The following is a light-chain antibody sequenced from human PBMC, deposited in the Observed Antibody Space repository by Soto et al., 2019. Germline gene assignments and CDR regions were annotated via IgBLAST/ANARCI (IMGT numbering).Light chain of an antibody. J-gene: IGLJ2*01. V-gene: IGLV1-47*01. CDR3: AAWDDSLSVVV. CDR1: SSNIGTNF. Sequence: QAVVTQPPSASGTPGQRVTISCSGSSSNIGTNFVYWYQHLPGTAPKLLIYRTAQRPSGVPDRFSGSKSGTSASLAISGLRSEDEADYFCAAWDDSLSVVVFGGGTTDRP. CDR2: RTA.